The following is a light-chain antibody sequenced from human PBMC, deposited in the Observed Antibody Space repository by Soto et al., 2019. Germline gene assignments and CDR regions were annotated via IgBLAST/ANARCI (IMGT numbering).Light chain of an antibody. CDR3: QQYNSYSRT. CDR1: QGISSY. J-gene: IGKJ1*01. CDR2: AAS. V-gene: IGKV1-8*01. Sequence: AIRMTQSPSSLSASTGDRVPITCRASQGISSYLAWYQQKPGKAPKLLIYAASTLQSGVPSRFSGSGSGTEFTLTISSLQPDDFATYYCQQYNSYSRTFGQGTKVDI.